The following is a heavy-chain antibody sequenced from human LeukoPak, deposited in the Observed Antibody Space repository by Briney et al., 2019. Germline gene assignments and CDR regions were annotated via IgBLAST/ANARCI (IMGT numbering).Heavy chain of an antibody. V-gene: IGHV3-23*01. J-gene: IGHJ4*02. CDR2: ISGSGGST. Sequence: GGSLRLSCAASGFTFSSYAMSRVRQAPGKGLEWVSAISGSGGSTYYADSVKGRFTISRDNSKNTLYLQMNSLRAEDTAVYYCAKDQWFGVNFAFGYWGQGTLVTVSS. D-gene: IGHD3-16*01. CDR1: GFTFSSYA. CDR3: AKDQWFGVNFAFGY.